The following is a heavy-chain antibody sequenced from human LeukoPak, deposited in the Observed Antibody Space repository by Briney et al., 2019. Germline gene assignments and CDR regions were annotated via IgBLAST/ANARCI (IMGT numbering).Heavy chain of an antibody. CDR2: ISYDGSNK. J-gene: IGHJ4*02. Sequence: GRSLRLSCAASGFTFSSYGMHWVRQAPGKGLEWVAVISYDGSNKYYADSVKGRFTISRDNSKNTLYLQMNSLRAEDTAVYYCAKEMGSWAAHQFDYWGQGTLVTVSS. CDR1: GFTFSSYG. V-gene: IGHV3-30*18. CDR3: AKEMGSWAAHQFDY. D-gene: IGHD6-13*01.